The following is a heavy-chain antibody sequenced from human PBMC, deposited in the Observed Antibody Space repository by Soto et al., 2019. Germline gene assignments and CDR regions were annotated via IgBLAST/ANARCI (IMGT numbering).Heavy chain of an antibody. CDR1: GFTFSSYA. CDR3: ARGPDIVVVPAAQHYYYGMDI. V-gene: IGHV3-30-3*01. J-gene: IGHJ6*02. Sequence: GGYVRLSCAASGFTFSSYAMHWVRQAPGKGLEWVAVISYDGSNKYYADSVKGRFTISRDNSKNTLYLQMNSLRAEDTAVYYCARGPDIVVVPAAQHYYYGMDIWGAGT. CDR2: ISYDGSNK. D-gene: IGHD2-2*01.